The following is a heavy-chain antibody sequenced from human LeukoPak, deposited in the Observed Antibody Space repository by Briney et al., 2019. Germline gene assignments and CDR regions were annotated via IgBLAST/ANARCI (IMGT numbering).Heavy chain of an antibody. CDR1: GGSITSYY. V-gene: IGHV4-59*01. Sequence: SETLSLTCTVSGGSITSYYWSWIRQPPGKGLEWIGYISYSGSTNYNPSLKSRVTISVDTSKNQFSLKLTSVTAADTAVYYCARGGYVDYGERPDAFDIWGQGTMVTVSS. J-gene: IGHJ3*02. CDR2: ISYSGST. CDR3: ARGGYVDYGERPDAFDI. D-gene: IGHD4-17*01.